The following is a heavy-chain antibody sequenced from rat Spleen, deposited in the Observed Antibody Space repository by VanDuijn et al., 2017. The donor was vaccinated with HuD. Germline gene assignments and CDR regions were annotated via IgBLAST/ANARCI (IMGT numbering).Heavy chain of an antibody. CDR2: IWGDGST. CDR1: GFSLISNG. CDR3: ARAGSAAISLGNWFAY. J-gene: IGHJ3*01. D-gene: IGHD1-2*01. Sequence: QVQLKESGPGLVQHSQTLSLTCTVAGFSLISNGVHWIRQPPGAGLEWMGGIWGDGSTDYNSAVKSRLTISRDTSKSQVFLKMSSLQTEDTATYYCARAGSAAISLGNWFAYWGQGTLVTVSS. V-gene: IGHV2-1*01.